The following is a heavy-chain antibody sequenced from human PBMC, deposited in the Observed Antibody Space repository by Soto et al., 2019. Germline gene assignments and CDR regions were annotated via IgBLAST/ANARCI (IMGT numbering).Heavy chain of an antibody. CDR3: ARDLRADY. D-gene: IGHD3-16*01. J-gene: IGHJ4*02. Sequence: GGSLRLSCAASGFTFSSYSMNWVRQAPGKGLEWVSYISSSSSAIYYADSVKGRFTISRDNAKNSLYLQMNSLSDEGTAAYYCARDLRADYWGQGTLVTVSS. CDR1: GFTFSSYS. V-gene: IGHV3-48*02. CDR2: ISSSSSAI.